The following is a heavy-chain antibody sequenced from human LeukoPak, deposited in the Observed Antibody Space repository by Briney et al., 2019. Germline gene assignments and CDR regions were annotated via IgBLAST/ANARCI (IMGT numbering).Heavy chain of an antibody. CDR2: IIPILGIA. D-gene: IGHD6-13*01. CDR3: VRGATAGRYYFDY. V-gene: IGHV1-69*04. CDR1: GGTFSSYA. Sequence: ASVKVSCKASGGTFSSYAISWVRQAPGQGLEWMGRIIPILGIANYAQKFQGRVTITADKSTSTAYMELSSLRSEDTAVYYCVRGATAGRYYFDYWGQGTLVTVSS. J-gene: IGHJ4*02.